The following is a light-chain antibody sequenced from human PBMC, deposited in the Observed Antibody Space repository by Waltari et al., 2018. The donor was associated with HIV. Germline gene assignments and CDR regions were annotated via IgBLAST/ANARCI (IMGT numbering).Light chain of an antibody. Sequence: DIQMTQSPSSVSASVGDRVTTTCRASQGISTWLAWYQKKPGKAPSLLISDASSLQSGVPSRFSGSGSGTDFTLTISSLQPEDFATYYCQQAHRFPLTFGGGTKVEIK. CDR2: DAS. CDR1: QGISTW. J-gene: IGKJ4*01. CDR3: QQAHRFPLT. V-gene: IGKV1-12*01.